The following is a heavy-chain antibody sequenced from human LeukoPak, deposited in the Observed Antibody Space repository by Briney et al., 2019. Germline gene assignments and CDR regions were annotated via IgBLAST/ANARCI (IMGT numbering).Heavy chain of an antibody. Sequence: GGSLRPSCAASGFTFSSYDMHWVRQATGKGLEWVSAIGTAGDTYYPGSVKGRFTISRENAKNSLYLQMNSLRAGDTAVYYCAREGPLYSFDYWGQGTLVTVSS. CDR2: IGTAGDT. V-gene: IGHV3-13*01. D-gene: IGHD2-2*02. J-gene: IGHJ4*02. CDR1: GFTFSSYD. CDR3: AREGPLYSFDY.